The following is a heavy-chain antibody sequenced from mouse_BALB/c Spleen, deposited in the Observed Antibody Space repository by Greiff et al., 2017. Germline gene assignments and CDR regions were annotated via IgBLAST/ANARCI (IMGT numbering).Heavy chain of an antibody. CDR1: GYTFTSYV. CDR2: INPYNDGT. CDR3: ARFSNSLLRLSFDY. V-gene: IGHV1-14*01. Sequence: EVQLQQSGPELVKPGASVKMSCKASGYTFTSYVMHWVKQKPGQGLEWIGYINPYNDGTKYNEKFKGKATLTSDKSSSTAYMELSSLTSEDSAVYYCARFSNSLLRLSFDYWGQGTTLTVSS. D-gene: IGHD1-2*01. J-gene: IGHJ2*01.